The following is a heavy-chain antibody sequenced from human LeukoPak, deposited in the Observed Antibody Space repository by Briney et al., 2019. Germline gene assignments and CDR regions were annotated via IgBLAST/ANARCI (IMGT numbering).Heavy chain of an antibody. D-gene: IGHD3-22*01. CDR1: GGSFSGYY. Sequence: MTPETLSLTCAVYGGSFSGYYWSWIRQPPGKGLDWIGEINHSGSTNYNPSLKSRVTISVDTSKNQFSLKLSSVTAADTAVYYCARVGYYDSSGCDYWGQGTLVTVSS. CDR3: ARVGYYDSSGCDY. CDR2: INHSGST. V-gene: IGHV4-34*01. J-gene: IGHJ4*02.